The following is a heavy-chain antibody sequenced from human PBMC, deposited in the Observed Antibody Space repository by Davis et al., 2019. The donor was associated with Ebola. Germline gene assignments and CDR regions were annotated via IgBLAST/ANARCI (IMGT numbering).Heavy chain of an antibody. CDR1: GYTFNLYG. J-gene: IGHJ5*02. CDR3: AREAPPGYCSGGSCYYWFDP. CDR2: INAGNGNT. V-gene: IGHV1-3*01. D-gene: IGHD2-15*01. Sequence: ASVKVSCNASGYTFNLYGISWVRQAPGQRLEWMGWINAGNGNTKYSQKFQGRVTITRDTSASTAYMELSSLRSEDTAVYYCAREAPPGYCSGGSCYYWFDPWGQGTLVTVSS.